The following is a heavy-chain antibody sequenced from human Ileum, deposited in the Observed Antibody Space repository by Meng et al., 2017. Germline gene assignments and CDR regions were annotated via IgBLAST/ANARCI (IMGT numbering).Heavy chain of an antibody. CDR1: GFNFRNYG. J-gene: IGHJ4*02. CDR2: IWYDGSKK. D-gene: IGHD3-16*01. Sequence: QVELVGSGGGVVQPGKSMRLSCAASGFNFRNYGMHWVRQAAGKGLEWVAVIWYDGSKKYYVDCVKGRFTISRDNSENTLYLQMNSLRAEDTALYFCASDMSKRFDFWGQGPLVTVSS. V-gene: IGHV3-33*01. CDR3: ASDMSKRFDF.